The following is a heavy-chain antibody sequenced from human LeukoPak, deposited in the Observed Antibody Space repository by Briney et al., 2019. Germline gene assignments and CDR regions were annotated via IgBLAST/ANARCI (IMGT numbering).Heavy chain of an antibody. Sequence: PGGSLRLSCAASGFTFSSYGMDWVRQAPGKGLVWVSRINSDESSTSYADSVKGRFTISSDNAKNTLYLQMSSLRAEDTAVYYCARALRFTSGYHLHYWGQGTLVTVSS. V-gene: IGHV3-74*01. J-gene: IGHJ4*02. CDR1: GFTFSSYG. D-gene: IGHD3-22*01. CDR2: INSDESST. CDR3: ARALRFTSGYHLHY.